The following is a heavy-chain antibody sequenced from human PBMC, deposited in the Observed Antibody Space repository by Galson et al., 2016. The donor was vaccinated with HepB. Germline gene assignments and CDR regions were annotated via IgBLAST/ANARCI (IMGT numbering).Heavy chain of an antibody. CDR3: ARGGRWLQWADYFHP. CDR1: GFTFSSFS. V-gene: IGHV3-48*02. D-gene: IGHD5-24*01. J-gene: IGHJ1*01. Sequence: SLRLSCAASGFTFSSFSMNWVRQAPGKGLEWVSYISSSSGVLYYADSVKGRFTISRDNAKNSLYLQMNSLRDEDTAMYYCARGGRWLQWADYFHPWGQGTQVTVSS. CDR2: ISSSSGVL.